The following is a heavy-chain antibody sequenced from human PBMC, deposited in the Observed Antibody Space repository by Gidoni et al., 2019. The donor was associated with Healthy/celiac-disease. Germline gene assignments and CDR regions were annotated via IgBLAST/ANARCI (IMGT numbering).Heavy chain of an antibody. Sequence: QLQLQESGPGLVKPSETLSLTCTVSGGSISSSSYYWGWIRQPPGKGLEWIGSIYYSGSTYYNPSLKSRVTISVDMSKNQFSLKLSSVTAADTAVYYCARQVQGYCSGGSCYSRIFDYWGQGTLVTVSS. V-gene: IGHV4-39*01. CDR3: ARQVQGYCSGGSCYSRIFDY. J-gene: IGHJ4*02. D-gene: IGHD2-15*01. CDR1: GGSISSSSYY. CDR2: IYYSGST.